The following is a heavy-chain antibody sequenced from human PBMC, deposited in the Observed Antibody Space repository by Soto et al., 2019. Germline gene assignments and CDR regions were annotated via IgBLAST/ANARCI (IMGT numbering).Heavy chain of an antibody. D-gene: IGHD3-16*01. CDR3: ARLRRDWGDAFDL. J-gene: IGHJ3*01. Sequence: QVQLVQSGADVKKPGSSVKVSCKTSGGSFGSSAISWVRQAPAQGLEWMGEIIPVFDKANYAQNFQGRLTITADELTGTVFMESSSLRSEDTAVYFCARLRRDWGDAFDLWGLGTFVTVSS. V-gene: IGHV1-69*01. CDR2: IIPVFDKA. CDR1: GGSFGSSA.